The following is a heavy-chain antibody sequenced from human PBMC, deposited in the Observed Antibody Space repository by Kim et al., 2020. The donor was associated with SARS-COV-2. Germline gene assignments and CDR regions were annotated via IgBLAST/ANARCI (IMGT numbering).Heavy chain of an antibody. CDR1: GFTFSTYW. D-gene: IGHD6-19*01. CDR2: IKQDGREK. Sequence: GGSLRLSCAASGFTFSTYWMNWVRQAPGKGLEWVANIKQDGREKHYLDSVRGRFTISRDNAKNSLYLQMNSLRAEDTAAYYCARDIGHWLYYYYGMDVWG. V-gene: IGHV3-7*03. J-gene: IGHJ6*01. CDR3: ARDIGHWLYYYYGMDV.